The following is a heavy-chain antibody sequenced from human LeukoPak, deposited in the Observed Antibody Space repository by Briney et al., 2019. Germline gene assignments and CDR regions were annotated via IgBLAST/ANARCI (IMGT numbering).Heavy chain of an antibody. D-gene: IGHD2-2*01. J-gene: IGHJ4*02. CDR2: IGFDGSYE. CDR3: AKALYSTSWTFDY. Sequence: GGSLRLSCAASVFTFSNYAMHWVRQAPGKGLEWVALIGFDGSYEYYADSVKGRFTISRDNSKNTLYLQMNSLRAEDTAVYYCAKALYSTSWTFDYWGQGTLVTVSS. V-gene: IGHV3-30-3*01. CDR1: VFTFSNYA.